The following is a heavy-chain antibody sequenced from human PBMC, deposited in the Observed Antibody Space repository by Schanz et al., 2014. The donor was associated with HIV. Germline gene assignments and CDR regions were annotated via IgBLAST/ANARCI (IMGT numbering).Heavy chain of an antibody. CDR3: ARGASVAARGWFDP. CDR1: GYTFTGHY. CDR2: INPNSGAT. D-gene: IGHD3-10*01. J-gene: IGHJ5*02. Sequence: QGQLVQSGAEVKAPGASVKVSCKTSGYTFTGHYMHWIRQAPGQGLEWMGWINPNSGATQNGQKFQDRVTMTREKSISTVYMGLTSLTPDDTAVYFCARGASVAARGWFDPWGQGTLIIVSS. V-gene: IGHV1-2*02.